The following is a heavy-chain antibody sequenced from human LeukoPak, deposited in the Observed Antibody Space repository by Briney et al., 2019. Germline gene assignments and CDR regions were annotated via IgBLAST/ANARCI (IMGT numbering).Heavy chain of an antibody. J-gene: IGHJ4*02. CDR1: GFALSSYE. D-gene: IGHD3-10*01. CDR2: ISSSGSNI. V-gene: IGHV3-48*03. Sequence: GESLRLSCAASGFALSSYEMNWVRQAPGKGLECVAYISSSGSNIYYGDSVKGRFTISRDNAKNSLYLQMNSLRAEDTAVYYWARGKGRDGSGAPFDYSGQGTLVTVSS. CDR3: ARGKGRDGSGAPFDY.